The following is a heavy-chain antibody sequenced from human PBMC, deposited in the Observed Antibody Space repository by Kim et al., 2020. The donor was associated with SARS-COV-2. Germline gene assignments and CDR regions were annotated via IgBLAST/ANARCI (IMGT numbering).Heavy chain of an antibody. D-gene: IGHD2-15*01. Sequence: GGSLRLSCAASGFTFSSYSMNWVRQAPGKGLEWVSYISSSSSTIYYADPVKGRFTISRDNAKNSLYLQMNSLRAEDTAVYYCARAYCSGGSCYYYYYGMDVWGQGTTVTVSS. J-gene: IGHJ6*02. CDR2: ISSSSSTI. CDR3: ARAYCSGGSCYYYYYGMDV. V-gene: IGHV3-48*04. CDR1: GFTFSSYS.